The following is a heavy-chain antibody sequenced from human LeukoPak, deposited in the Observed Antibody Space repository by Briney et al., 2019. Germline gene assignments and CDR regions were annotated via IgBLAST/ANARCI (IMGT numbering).Heavy chain of an antibody. CDR3: ASGHGELGFDY. CDR1: GGTFSSYA. V-gene: IGHV1-69*05. J-gene: IGHJ4*02. D-gene: IGHD3-10*01. Sequence: SVKVSCKASGGTFSSYAISWARQAPGQGLEWMGGIIPIFGTANYAQKFQGRVTITTDESTSTAYMELSSLRSEDTAVYYCASGHGELGFDYWGQGTLVTVSS. CDR2: IIPIFGTA.